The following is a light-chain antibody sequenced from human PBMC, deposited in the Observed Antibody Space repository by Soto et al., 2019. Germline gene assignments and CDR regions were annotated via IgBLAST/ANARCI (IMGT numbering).Light chain of an antibody. CDR2: ENN. CDR1: TPNIGNNF. V-gene: IGLV1-51*02. J-gene: IGLJ3*02. CDR3: GTWDSSLSAGWV. Sequence: QSVLTQPPSVSAAPGQKVTISCSGSTPNIGNNFVSWYQHLPGTAPKLLIYENNKRPSGIPDRFSGSKSGTSATLGITGLQTGDEADYYCGTWDSSLSAGWVFGGGTKLTVL.